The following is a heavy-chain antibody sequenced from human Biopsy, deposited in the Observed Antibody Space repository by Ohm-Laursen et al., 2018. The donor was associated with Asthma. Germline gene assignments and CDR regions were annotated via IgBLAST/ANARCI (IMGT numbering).Heavy chain of an antibody. CDR3: ARKAGSCISRTCYSLDF. CDR1: GGTFNTYV. V-gene: IGHV1-69*01. Sequence: PSVKVSCNSLGGTFNTYVIGWVRQAPGQGLEWMGGINSVFGTTTYPQKFQDRVTITADDSTSTVYMELSCLRSEDTAVYYCARKAGSCISRTCYSLDFWGQGTLVTVSS. J-gene: IGHJ4*02. D-gene: IGHD2-2*01. CDR2: INSVFGTT.